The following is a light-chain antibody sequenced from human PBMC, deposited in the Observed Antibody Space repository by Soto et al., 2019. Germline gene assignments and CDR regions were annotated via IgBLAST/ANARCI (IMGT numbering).Light chain of an antibody. CDR2: DTT. Sequence: QAVVPQEPSLTVSPGGTVTRTCGSSTGAFTNGHYPYWFQQKPGQAPRTLIYDTTNRHSWTPARFSGSLLGGKAALTLSGAQPEDEAEYYCLLSYNGPYVFGTGTKLTLL. CDR1: TGAFTNGHY. J-gene: IGLJ1*01. V-gene: IGLV7-46*01. CDR3: LLSYNGPYV.